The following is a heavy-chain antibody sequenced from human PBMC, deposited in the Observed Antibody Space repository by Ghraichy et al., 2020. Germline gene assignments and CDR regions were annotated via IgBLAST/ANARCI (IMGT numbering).Heavy chain of an antibody. D-gene: IGHD3-22*01. J-gene: IGHJ2*01. Sequence: SQTLSLTCTVSGGSISSYYWSWIRQPPGKGLEWIGYISYSGYTKYNPSLQSRVSISVDTSKNQFSLKLSSMTAADTAVYYCARFRSGSPTAGWYFDLWGRGTLVTVSS. CDR1: GGSISSYY. CDR2: ISYSGYT. CDR3: ARFRSGSPTAGWYFDL. V-gene: IGHV4-59*01.